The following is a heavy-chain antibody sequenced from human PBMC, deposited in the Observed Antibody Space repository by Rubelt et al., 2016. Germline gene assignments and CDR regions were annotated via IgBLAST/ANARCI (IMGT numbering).Heavy chain of an antibody. D-gene: IGHD3-10*01. CDR1: GGTFRSYA. CDR3: ASDYGV. Sequence: QAQLVQSGAEMEKPGSSVKVSCKASGGTFRSYAISWVRQAPGPGLEWMGWISTYNGNTEYAPQPQGRIPGTTDTPTSTVYMELRSLRSDDTAMYYCASDYGVWGQGTTVTVS. J-gene: IGHJ6*02. V-gene: IGHV1-18*01. CDR2: ISTYNGNT.